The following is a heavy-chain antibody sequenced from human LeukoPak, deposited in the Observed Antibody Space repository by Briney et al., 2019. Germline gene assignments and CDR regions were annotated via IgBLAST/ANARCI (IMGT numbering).Heavy chain of an antibody. Sequence: ASVKVSCKASGYTFTGYYMHWVRQAPGQGLDWMGGINPNSGGTNYAQKFQGRVTMTRDTSISTAYMELSRLRSDDTAVYYCAILRYYYDSSGYPPWGQGTLVTVSS. V-gene: IGHV1-2*02. D-gene: IGHD3-22*01. CDR2: INPNSGGT. CDR3: AILRYYYDSSGYPP. CDR1: GYTFTGYY. J-gene: IGHJ5*02.